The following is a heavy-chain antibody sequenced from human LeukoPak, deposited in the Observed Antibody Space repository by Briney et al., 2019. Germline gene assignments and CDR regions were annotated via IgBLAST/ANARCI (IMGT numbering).Heavy chain of an antibody. CDR2: ITNDGTST. CDR1: GFTFSTYT. D-gene: IGHD3-22*01. V-gene: IGHV3-74*01. Sequence: GGSLRLSCAASGFTFSTYTIHWVRQVPGKGLMWVSRITNDGTSTTYADSVKGRFTISRDNAKDTLYLQMNSLRAEDTAVYYCARDGGGSSGYYWGLGYWGQGTLVTVSS. CDR3: ARDGGGSSGYYWGLGY. J-gene: IGHJ4*02.